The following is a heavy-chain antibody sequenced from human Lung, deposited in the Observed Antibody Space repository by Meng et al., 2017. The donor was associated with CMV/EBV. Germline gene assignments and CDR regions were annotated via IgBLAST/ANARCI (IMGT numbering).Heavy chain of an antibody. CDR2: IYHSGST. CDR1: GDSISSSNW. J-gene: IGHJ4*02. Sequence: SXTXSLXCAVSGDSISSSNWWSWVRQPPGKGLEWIGEIYHSGSTNYNPSLKSRVTISVDKSKNQFSLKLSSVTAADTAVYYCARGDSSSSSSYFDYWGQGTLVTVSS. CDR3: ARGDSSSSSSYFDY. V-gene: IGHV4-4*02. D-gene: IGHD6-6*01.